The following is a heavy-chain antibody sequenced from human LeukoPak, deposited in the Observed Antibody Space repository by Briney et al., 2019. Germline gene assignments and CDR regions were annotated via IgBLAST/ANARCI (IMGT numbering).Heavy chain of an antibody. D-gene: IGHD3-10*01. CDR2: ISGSGEST. J-gene: IGHJ4*02. Sequence: GGSLRLSCAASGFTLSSYAMNWARQTPGKGLEWVSAISGSGESTYYADSVEGRFTISRDNSKNTLYLQMNSLRAEDTAVYYCTKGSDYYGSGSSIDYWGQGTLVTVSS. V-gene: IGHV3-23*01. CDR3: TKGSDYYGSGSSIDY. CDR1: GFTLSSYA.